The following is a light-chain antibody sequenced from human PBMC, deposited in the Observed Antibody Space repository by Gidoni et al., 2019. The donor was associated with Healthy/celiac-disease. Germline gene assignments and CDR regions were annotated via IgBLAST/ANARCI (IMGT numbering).Light chain of an antibody. J-gene: IGLJ1*01. Sequence: QSALTPPASVSGSPGQSITLSCTGTSSDVGGYNYVSWYQQHPGKAPKLMIYEVSYRPSGVSNRFSGSKSGNTASLTISGLQAEDEADYYCSSYTSSSTPYVFGTGTKVXV. CDR2: EVS. CDR3: SSYTSSSTPYV. CDR1: SSDVGGYNY. V-gene: IGLV2-14*01.